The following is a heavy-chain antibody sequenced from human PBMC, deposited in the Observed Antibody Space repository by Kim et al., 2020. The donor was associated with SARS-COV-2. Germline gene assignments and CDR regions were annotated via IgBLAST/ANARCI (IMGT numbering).Heavy chain of an antibody. J-gene: IGHJ4*02. Sequence: GGSLRLSCAAPGFTFSKAWMSWVRQAPGKGLEWVGRIKSRADGGTTDYAAPVKGRFTISRDDSKNTLYLQLNGLKTEDTAVYYCTTDGYPPHYFDYWGQGTLVTVSS. CDR1: GFTFSKAW. CDR3: TTDGYPPHYFDY. D-gene: IGHD5-12*01. CDR2: IKSRADGGTT. V-gene: IGHV3-15*01.